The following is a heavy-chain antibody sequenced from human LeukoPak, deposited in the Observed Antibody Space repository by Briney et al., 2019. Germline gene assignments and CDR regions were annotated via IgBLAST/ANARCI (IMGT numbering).Heavy chain of an antibody. D-gene: IGHD7-27*01. CDR1: GFTFSSYS. CDR3: ARDLGIGDY. J-gene: IGHJ4*02. V-gene: IGHV3-21*01. Sequence: GGSLRLSCAASGFTFSSYSMNWVRQAPGKGLEWVSSIRSSSYIYYADSVKGRFTISRDNAKNSLYLQMNSLRAEDTAVYYCARDLGIGDYWGQGTLVTVSS. CDR2: IRSSSYI.